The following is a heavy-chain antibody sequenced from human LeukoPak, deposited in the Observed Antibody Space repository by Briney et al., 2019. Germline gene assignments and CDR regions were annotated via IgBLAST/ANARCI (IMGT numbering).Heavy chain of an antibody. CDR1: GYTFTIYY. Sequence: GASVKVSCKASGYTFTIYYMHWVRQAPGQGLEWMGIINPSGGSTSHAQKFQGRVTMTRDTSTSTVYMELSSLRSEDTAVYYCARDGEGGDIVVVPAAMQVYNWFDPWGQGTLVTVSS. J-gene: IGHJ5*02. CDR3: ARDGEGGDIVVVPAAMQVYNWFDP. D-gene: IGHD2-2*01. V-gene: IGHV1-46*01. CDR2: INPSGGST.